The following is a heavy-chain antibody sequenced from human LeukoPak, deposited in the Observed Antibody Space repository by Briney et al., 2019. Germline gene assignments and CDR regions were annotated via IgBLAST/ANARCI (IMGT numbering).Heavy chain of an antibody. CDR2: IYYSGST. J-gene: IGHJ4*02. V-gene: IGHV4-39*07. D-gene: IGHD3-10*01. CDR3: ARVEGEPFGELLSSFDY. CDR1: GGSISSSSYY. Sequence: SETLSLTCTVSGGSISSSSYYWGWIRQPPGKGLEWIGSIYYSGSTYYNPSLKSRVTISVDTSKNQFSLKLSSVTAADTAVYYWARVEGEPFGELLSSFDYWGQGTLVTVSS.